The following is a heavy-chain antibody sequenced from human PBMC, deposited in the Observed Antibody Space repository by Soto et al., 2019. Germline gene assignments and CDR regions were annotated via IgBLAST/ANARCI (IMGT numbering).Heavy chain of an antibody. CDR2: TSFDGGNK. CDR1: GFSFSNHG. CDR3: AKGYSGPRGN. Sequence: RLSCAASGFSFSNHGMHWVRQAPGKGLEWVAVTSFDGGNKHYADSVRGRFTISRDNSKNTLYLQMNSLTPEDSAVYFCAKGYSGPRGNWGQGTLVTVSS. V-gene: IGHV3-30*18. J-gene: IGHJ4*02. D-gene: IGHD4-4*01.